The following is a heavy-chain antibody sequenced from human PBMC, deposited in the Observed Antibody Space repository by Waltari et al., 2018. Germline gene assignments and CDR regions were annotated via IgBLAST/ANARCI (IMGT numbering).Heavy chain of an antibody. CDR2: INPNGGGT. D-gene: IGHD6-13*01. CDR3: ARGPSSGSSFDY. CDR1: GYTFTGYY. J-gene: IGHJ4*02. V-gene: IGHV1-2*04. Sequence: QVQLVQSGAEVKKPGASVKVSCKASGYTFTGYYMHWVRQSPGQGLEWMGWINPNGGGTNYAQKFQVWVTMTRDTSISTAYMELSRLRSDDTAVYYCARGPSSGSSFDYWGQGTLVTVSS.